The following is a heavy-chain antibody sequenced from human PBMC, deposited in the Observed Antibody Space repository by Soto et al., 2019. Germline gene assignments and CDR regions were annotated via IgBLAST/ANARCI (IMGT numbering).Heavy chain of an antibody. CDR3: ARDLDSGYDDYYYYMDV. J-gene: IGHJ6*03. CDR1: GYTFTSYY. V-gene: IGHV1-46*01. CDR2: INPSGGST. Sequence: ASVKVSCKASGYTFTSYYMHWVRQAPGQGLEWMGIINPSGGSTSYAQKFQGRVTMTRDTSTSTVYMELSSLRSEDTAVYYCARDLDSGYDDYYYYMDVWGKGTTVTVSS. D-gene: IGHD5-12*01.